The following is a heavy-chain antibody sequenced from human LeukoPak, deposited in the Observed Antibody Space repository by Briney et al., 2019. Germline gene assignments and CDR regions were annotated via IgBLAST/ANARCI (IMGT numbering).Heavy chain of an antibody. CDR1: GFTFSSYA. D-gene: IGHD4-11*01. J-gene: IGHJ4*02. Sequence: GGSLRLSCAASGFTFSSYAMSWVRQAPGKGLEWVSTVSGSGSDTYYADSVKGRFTIFRDNSKNTLYLQMNSLRGEDTAVYYCAKGMTTVTPRSDYWGQGTLGT. CDR2: VSGSGSDT. V-gene: IGHV3-23*01. CDR3: AKGMTTVTPRSDY.